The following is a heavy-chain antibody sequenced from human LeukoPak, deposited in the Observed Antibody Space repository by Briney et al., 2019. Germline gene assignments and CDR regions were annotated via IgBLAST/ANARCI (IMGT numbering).Heavy chain of an antibody. CDR1: GFILSDHY. CDR2: ISGSGGST. V-gene: IGHV3-11*01. CDR3: ATTPTGLRGWFDP. D-gene: IGHD4-17*01. J-gene: IGHJ5*02. Sequence: GGSLRLSCAASGFILSDHYIDWVRQAPGKGLEWVSAISGSGGSTYYADSVKGRFTISRDNAKNSLYLQMNSLRAEDTAVYYCATTPTGLRGWFDPWGQGTLVTVSS.